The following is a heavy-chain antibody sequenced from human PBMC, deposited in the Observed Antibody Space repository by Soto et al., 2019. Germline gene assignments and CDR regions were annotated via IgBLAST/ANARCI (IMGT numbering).Heavy chain of an antibody. CDR2: IYWDDDK. J-gene: IGHJ3*02. CDR3: AHRPDREYSSSSGLGDALDS. CDR1: GFSLSTSGVG. D-gene: IGHD6-6*01. V-gene: IGHV2-5*02. Sequence: QITLKESGPTLVKPTQTLTLTCTFSGFSLSTSGVGVGWIRQPPGKALEWLALIYWDDDKRYSPSLKSRLTITKDTYNNHVVLTMTNMDPVDTATYYCAHRPDREYSSSSGLGDALDSCGQGTMVTVSS.